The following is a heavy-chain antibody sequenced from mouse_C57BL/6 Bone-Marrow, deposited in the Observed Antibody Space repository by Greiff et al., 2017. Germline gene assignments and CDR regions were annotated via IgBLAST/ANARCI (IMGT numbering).Heavy chain of an antibody. Sequence: VQLKESGGGFVQPGGSLKLSCAASGFTFSDYYMYWVRQTPEKRLEWVAYISNGGGSTYYPDTVKGRFTISRDNAKNTLYLQMSRLKSEDTAMYYCARGIYYDAWFAYWGQGTLVTVSA. D-gene: IGHD2-4*01. CDR2: ISNGGGST. CDR1: GFTFSDYY. V-gene: IGHV5-12*01. J-gene: IGHJ3*01. CDR3: ARGIYYDAWFAY.